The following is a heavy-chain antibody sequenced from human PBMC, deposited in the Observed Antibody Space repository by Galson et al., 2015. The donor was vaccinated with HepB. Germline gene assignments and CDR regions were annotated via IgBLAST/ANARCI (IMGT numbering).Heavy chain of an antibody. CDR3: ARDQPYYYGSGSYHWFDP. CDR1: GFTFSSYW. CDR2: IKQDGSEK. Sequence: SLRLSCAASGFTFSSYWMSWVRQAPGKGLEWVANIKQDGSEKYYVDSVKGRFTISRDNAKNSLYLQMNSLRAEDTAVYYCARDQPYYYGSGSYHWFDPWGQGTLVTVSS. V-gene: IGHV3-7*03. J-gene: IGHJ5*02. D-gene: IGHD3-10*01.